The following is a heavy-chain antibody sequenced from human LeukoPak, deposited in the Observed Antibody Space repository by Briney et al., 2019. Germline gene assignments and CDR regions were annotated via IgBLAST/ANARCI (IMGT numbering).Heavy chain of an antibody. Sequence: GGSLRLSCAASGFTFSSYWMSWVRQAPGKGLEWVANTKQDGSEKYYVDSVKGRFTISRDNSKNTLYLQMNSLRAEDTAVYYCAKDIFEYSSGWYFDYWGQGTLVTVSS. V-gene: IGHV3-7*01. CDR2: TKQDGSEK. CDR3: AKDIFEYSSGWYFDY. CDR1: GFTFSSYW. J-gene: IGHJ4*02. D-gene: IGHD6-19*01.